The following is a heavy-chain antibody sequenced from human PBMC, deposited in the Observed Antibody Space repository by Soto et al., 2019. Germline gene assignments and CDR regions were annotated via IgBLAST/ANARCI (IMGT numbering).Heavy chain of an antibody. CDR2: ISSSSSYI. CDR1: GFTFSSYS. D-gene: IGHD3-22*01. V-gene: IGHV3-21*01. Sequence: EVQLVESGGGLVKPGGSLRLSCAASGFTFSSYSMNWVRQAPGKGLEWVSSISSSSSYIYYADSVKGRFTISRDNAKNSLYLQMNSLRAEDTAVYYCARHYDSSGSGTYYFDYWGQGTLVTVSS. CDR3: ARHYDSSGSGTYYFDY. J-gene: IGHJ4*02.